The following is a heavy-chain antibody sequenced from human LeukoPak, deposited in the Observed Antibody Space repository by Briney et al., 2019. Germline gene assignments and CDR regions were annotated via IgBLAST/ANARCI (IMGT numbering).Heavy chain of an antibody. V-gene: IGHV1-46*01. D-gene: IGHD3-10*01. CDR2: INPSGGST. CDR3: AREFPGERYYYGMDV. CDR1: GYTFTSYG. J-gene: IGHJ6*02. Sequence: ASVKVSCKASGYTFTSYGISWVRQAPGQGLEWMGIINPSGGSTSYAQKFQGRVTMTRDTSTSTVYMELSSLRSEDTAVYYCAREFPGERYYYGMDVWGQGTTVTVSS.